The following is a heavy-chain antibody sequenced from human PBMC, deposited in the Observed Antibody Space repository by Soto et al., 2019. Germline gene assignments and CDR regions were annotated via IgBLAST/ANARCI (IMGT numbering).Heavy chain of an antibody. CDR1: GYTFTMYY. CDR2: INPSGGST. V-gene: IGHV1-46*01. Sequence: GASVKVSCKASGYTFTMYYMHCVLQSPGQGLEWMGIINPSGGSTSYAQKFQGRVTMTRDTSTSTVYMELSSLRSEDTAVYYCARESMSAREVDPYWGQGTLVTVSS. CDR3: ARESMSAREVDPY. D-gene: IGHD1-26*01. J-gene: IGHJ4*02.